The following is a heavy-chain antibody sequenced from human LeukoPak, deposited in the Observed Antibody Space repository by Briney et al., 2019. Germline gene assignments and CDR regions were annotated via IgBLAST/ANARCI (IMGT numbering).Heavy chain of an antibody. D-gene: IGHD6-19*01. J-gene: IGHJ3*02. CDR3: ARKGKWLADDAFDI. CDR1: GFIVSSNY. CDR2: IYRDGTT. V-gene: IGHV3-53*01. Sequence: GGSLRLSCAPSGFIVSSNYMSWVRQAPGKGLEWVSVIYRDGTTYYSDSVKGRFTISRDTSKNTLYLQMNSLRAEDTAVYYCARKGKWLADDAFDIWGQGTMVTVSS.